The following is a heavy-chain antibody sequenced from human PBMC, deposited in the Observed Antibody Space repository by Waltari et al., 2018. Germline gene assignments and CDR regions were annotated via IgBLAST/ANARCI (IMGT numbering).Heavy chain of an antibody. CDR1: GYTFTSYD. J-gene: IGHJ4*02. V-gene: IGHV1-8*03. CDR2: MNPNRGNT. D-gene: IGHD3-16*01. Sequence: QVRLVQSGAEVKKPGASVKVSCKASGYTFTSYDITWVRQATGQGLEWMGWMNPNRGNTGHAQKFQRRVTITRNTSISTAYMELSSLRSEDTAVYYCARGRITFGGVLFYWGQGTLDTVSS. CDR3: ARGRITFGGVLFY.